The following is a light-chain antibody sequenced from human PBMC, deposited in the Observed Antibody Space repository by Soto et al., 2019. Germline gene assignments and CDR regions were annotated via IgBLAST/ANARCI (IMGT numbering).Light chain of an antibody. J-gene: IGKJ2*01. V-gene: IGKV1-39*01. Sequence: DIQMTQSPSSLSASIGDRVTITCRASQRIDSYLNWYQQKPGKAPKLLIYGTSSLQSVVPSRFSGSGSGTDFTLTISSLQPDDFASYFCQQSYSTRWTFGQGTKREIK. CDR1: QRIDSY. CDR3: QQSYSTRWT. CDR2: GTS.